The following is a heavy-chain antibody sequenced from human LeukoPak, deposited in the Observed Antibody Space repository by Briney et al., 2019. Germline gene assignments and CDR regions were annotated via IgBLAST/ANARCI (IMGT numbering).Heavy chain of an antibody. V-gene: IGHV3-23*01. Sequence: GGSLRLSCAASGFIFSSYAMSWVRQAPGKGLEWVSAISGSGGSTYYADSVKGRFTISRDNSKNALYLQMNSLRAEDTAVYYCAKDQLRYFDWLLYRDAFDIWGQGTMVTVSS. D-gene: IGHD3-9*01. CDR3: AKDQLRYFDWLLYRDAFDI. J-gene: IGHJ3*02. CDR2: ISGSGGST. CDR1: GFIFSSYA.